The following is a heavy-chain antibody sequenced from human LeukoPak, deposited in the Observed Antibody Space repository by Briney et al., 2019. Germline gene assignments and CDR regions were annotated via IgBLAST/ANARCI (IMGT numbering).Heavy chain of an antibody. V-gene: IGHV1-18*01. Sequence: APVKVSCKASGYTFTSYGISWVRQAPGQGLEWMGWISAYNGNTNYAQKLQGRVTMTTDTSTSTAYMELRSLRSDDTAVYYCAREEDGYNYNALDIWGQGTMVTVSS. CDR3: AREEDGYNYNALDI. CDR2: ISAYNGNT. D-gene: IGHD5-24*01. J-gene: IGHJ3*02. CDR1: GYTFTSYG.